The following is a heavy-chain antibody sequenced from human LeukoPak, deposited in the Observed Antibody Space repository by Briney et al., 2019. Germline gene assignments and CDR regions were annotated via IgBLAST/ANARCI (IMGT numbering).Heavy chain of an antibody. V-gene: IGHV3-30-3*01. CDR3: ARTDRQYSGGTEDY. D-gene: IGHD5-12*01. Sequence: GGSLRLSCAASGFTFSIYAMHWVRQAPGKGLEWVAIISYDGSNKFYADSVKGRFTVSRDNSKNTLSLQMNSLRVEDTAVYYCARTDRQYSGGTEDYWGQGTLVTVSS. J-gene: IGHJ4*02. CDR2: ISYDGSNK. CDR1: GFTFSIYA.